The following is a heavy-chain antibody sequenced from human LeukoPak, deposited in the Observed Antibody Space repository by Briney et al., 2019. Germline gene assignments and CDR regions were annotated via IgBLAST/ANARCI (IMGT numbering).Heavy chain of an antibody. CDR2: IDTDDSTT. Sequence: QPGGSLRLSCAASGFTLSSYEMNWVRQAPGKGLEWLSYIDTDDSTTYYADSVKGRFTISRDNAKNSLYLQMNSLRAEDTAVYYCARDGGWGYYFDFWGQGTLVTVSS. D-gene: IGHD6-19*01. CDR1: GFTLSSYE. V-gene: IGHV3-48*03. J-gene: IGHJ4*02. CDR3: ARDGGWGYYFDF.